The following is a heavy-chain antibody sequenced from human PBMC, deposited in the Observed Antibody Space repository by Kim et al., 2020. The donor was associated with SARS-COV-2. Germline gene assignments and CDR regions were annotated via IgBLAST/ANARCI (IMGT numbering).Heavy chain of an antibody. J-gene: IGHJ4*02. CDR1: TLTFSNYA. CDR3: ARRARFSCSGATCYPGVFDD. D-gene: IGHD2-15*01. CDR2: TTTGGTRS. V-gene: IGHV3-23*01. Sequence: GGSLRLSCAASTLTFSNYAMSWVRQAPGKGLEWVSTTTTGGTRSYYADSVKGRFTIYRDNSRNTLYLQMNSMRAEDTALYFCARRARFSCSGATCYPGVFDDWGQGTLVTVSS.